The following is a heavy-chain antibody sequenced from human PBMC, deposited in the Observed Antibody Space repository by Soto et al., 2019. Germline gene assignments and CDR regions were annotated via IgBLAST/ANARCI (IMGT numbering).Heavy chain of an antibody. J-gene: IGHJ5*01. CDR3: ARLVSLLQPIDS. CDR1: GYTFTNYW. Sequence: GESLKLSCQTSGYTFTNYWIGWVRQMPGGGLEWLGLIFPRDFDVRYSPSFEGQVTISADRSTATAFLQRRSLEASDSALYFCARLVSLLQPIDSWGQGTPVTVSS. D-gene: IGHD4-4*01. V-gene: IGHV5-51*01. CDR2: IFPRDFDV.